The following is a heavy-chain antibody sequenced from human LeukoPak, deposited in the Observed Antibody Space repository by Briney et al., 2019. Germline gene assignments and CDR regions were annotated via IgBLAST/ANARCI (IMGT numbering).Heavy chain of an antibody. CDR3: ARVGITMVRGDTDY. J-gene: IGHJ4*02. CDR1: GFTFSSYA. V-gene: IGHV3-23*01. CDR2: ISGSGGNT. Sequence: GGSLRLSCAASGFTFSSYAMSWVRQAPGKGLEWVSGISGSGGNTYYADSVKGRFTISRDNAKNSLYLQMNSLRAEDTAVYCCARVGITMVRGDTDYWGQGTLVTVSS. D-gene: IGHD3-10*01.